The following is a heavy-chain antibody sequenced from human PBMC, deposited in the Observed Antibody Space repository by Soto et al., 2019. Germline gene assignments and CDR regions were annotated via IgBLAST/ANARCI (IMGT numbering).Heavy chain of an antibody. J-gene: IGHJ6*02. CDR3: AASCVACGGFNYYGMDV. CDR2: IYYSGTT. Sequence: TLSLTCTFSGGSISRGGYSWSWVRQQPGEGLEWIGYIYYSGTTYYNPSLKSRVTISVDTSKNQFSLKLSSVTAADTAVYYCAASCVACGGFNYYGMDVWGQGTTVTVSS. V-gene: IGHV4-31*03. D-gene: IGHD2-21*01. CDR1: GGSISRGGYS.